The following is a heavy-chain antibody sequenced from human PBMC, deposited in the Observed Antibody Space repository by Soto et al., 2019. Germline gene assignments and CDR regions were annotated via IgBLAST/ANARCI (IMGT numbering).Heavy chain of an antibody. CDR1: GFSFSSYS. CDR3: ARDLQMATIRGGDY. J-gene: IGHJ4*02. CDR2: ITSSSSSSYI. Sequence: EVQLVESGGGLVKPGGSLRLSCAASGFSFSSYSMNWVRQAPGKGLEWVSSITSSSSSSYIYYADSVKGRFTISRDNAKNSLVLQMNRLRAEDTAVYYCARDLQMATIRGGDYWGQGTLVTVSS. V-gene: IGHV3-21*01. D-gene: IGHD5-12*01.